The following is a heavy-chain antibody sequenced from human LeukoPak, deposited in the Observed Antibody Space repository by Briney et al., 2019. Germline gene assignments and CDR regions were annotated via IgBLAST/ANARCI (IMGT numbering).Heavy chain of an antibody. D-gene: IGHD5-18*01. CDR3: ARDRGYNAFDI. J-gene: IGHJ3*02. CDR1: GFTFSSYS. CDR2: ISSSSSYI. V-gene: IGHV3-21*01. Sequence: GGSLRLSCAASGFTFSSYSMNWVRQAPGKGLEWVSSISSSSSYIYYADSVKGRFTISGGNAKNSLYLQMNSLRADDTAEYYCARDRGYNAFDIWGQGTMVTVSS.